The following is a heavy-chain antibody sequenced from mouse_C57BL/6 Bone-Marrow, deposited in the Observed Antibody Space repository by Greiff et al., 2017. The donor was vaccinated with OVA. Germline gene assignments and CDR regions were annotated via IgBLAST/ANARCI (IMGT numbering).Heavy chain of an antibody. V-gene: IGHV10-3*01. D-gene: IGHD2-3*01. CDR2: IRSKSSNYAT. CDR1: GFTFNTYA. J-gene: IGHJ4*01. CDR3: VMGGGYYVPDYYAMDY. Sequence: EVKLMESGGGLVQPKGSLKLSCAASGFTFNTYAMHWVRQAPGQGLEWVARIRSKSSNYATYYADSVKDRFTNSRDDSQSMLYLQMNNLKTEDTAMYYWVMGGGYYVPDYYAMDYWGQGTSVTVSA.